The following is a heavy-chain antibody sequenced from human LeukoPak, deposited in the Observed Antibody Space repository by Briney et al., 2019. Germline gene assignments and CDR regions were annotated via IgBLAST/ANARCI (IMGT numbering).Heavy chain of an antibody. CDR1: GGSISSYY. J-gene: IGHJ5*02. Sequence: PSETLSLTCTVSGGSISSYYWSWIRQPAGKGLEWIGRIYTSGSTNYNPTLKSRITMSVDTSKNQFSLKLSSVTAADTAVYYCARDRGFGSQNWFDPWGQGTLVTVSS. D-gene: IGHD3-10*01. CDR3: ARDRGFGSQNWFDP. CDR2: IYTSGST. V-gene: IGHV4-4*07.